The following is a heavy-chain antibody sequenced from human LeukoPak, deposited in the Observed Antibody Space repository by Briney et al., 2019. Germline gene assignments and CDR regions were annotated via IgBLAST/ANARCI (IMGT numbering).Heavy chain of an antibody. CDR3: AREEEGDYSDYFDY. J-gene: IGHJ4*02. CDR1: GDGISDIY. CDR2: IHTSGST. D-gene: IGHD2-15*01. V-gene: IGHV4-4*09. Sequence: PSETLSLTCAVSGDGISDIYWSWIRQPPGKGLEWIGFIHTSGSTYYIPSLKSRVTMSVDTSKNQFSLKLSSVTAADTAVYYCAREEEGDYSDYFDYWGQGTLVTVSS.